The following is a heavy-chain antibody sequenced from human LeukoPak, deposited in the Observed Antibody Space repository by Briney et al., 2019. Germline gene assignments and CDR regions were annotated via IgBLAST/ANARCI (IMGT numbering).Heavy chain of an antibody. D-gene: IGHD2-2*01. V-gene: IGHV4-34*01. CDR2: INHSGST. CDR3: ARGKSDIVVVPGKSGPPHQYYFDY. J-gene: IGHJ4*02. CDR1: GGSFSGYY. Sequence: SETLSLTCAVYGGSFSGYYWSWIRQPPEKGLEWIGEINHSGSTNYNPSLKSRVTISVDTSKNQFSLKLSSVTAADTAVYYCARGKSDIVVVPGKSGPPHQYYFDYWGQGTLVTVSS.